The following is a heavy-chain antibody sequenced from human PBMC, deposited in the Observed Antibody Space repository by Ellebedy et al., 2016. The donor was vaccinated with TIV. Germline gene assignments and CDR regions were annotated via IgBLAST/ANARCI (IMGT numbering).Heavy chain of an antibody. CDR3: AKVGFYGGNPSWFDY. CDR1: GFTFSSYA. CDR2: ISGSGGST. D-gene: IGHD4-23*01. J-gene: IGHJ4*02. Sequence: GGSLRLXXAASGFTFSSYAMSWVRQAPGKGLEWVSAISGSGGSTYYADSVKGRFTISRDNSKNTLYLQMNSLRAEDTAVYYCAKVGFYGGNPSWFDYWGQGTLVTVSS. V-gene: IGHV3-23*01.